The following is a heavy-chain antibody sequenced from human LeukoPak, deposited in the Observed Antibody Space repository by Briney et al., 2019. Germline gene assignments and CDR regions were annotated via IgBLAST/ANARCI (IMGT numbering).Heavy chain of an antibody. CDR2: IRYDGSNK. J-gene: IGHJ4*02. CDR1: GFTFSSYG. CDR3: AKALGAYYYDSSGPFDY. V-gene: IGHV3-30*02. D-gene: IGHD3-22*01. Sequence: GGSLRLSCAVSGFTFSSYGMYWVRQAPGKGLEWVAFIRYDGSNKYYADSVKGRFTLSRDNSKNTLYLQMNSLRAEDTAVYYCAKALGAYYYDSSGPFDYWGQGTLVTVSS.